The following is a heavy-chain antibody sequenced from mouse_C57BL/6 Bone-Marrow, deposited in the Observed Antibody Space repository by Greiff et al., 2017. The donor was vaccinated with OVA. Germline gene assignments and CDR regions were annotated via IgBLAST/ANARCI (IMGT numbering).Heavy chain of an antibody. J-gene: IGHJ1*03. CDR3: AREEVGRRRFDV. CDR2: IYPRSGNT. D-gene: IGHD4-1*01. V-gene: IGHV1-81*01. Sequence: QVQLQQSGAELARPGASVKLSCKASGYTFTSYGISWVKQRTGQGLEWIGEIYPRSGNTYYNEKFKGKATLTADKSSSTAYMELRSLPSEDSAVYFCAREEVGRRRFDVWGTGTTVTVSS. CDR1: GYTFTSYG.